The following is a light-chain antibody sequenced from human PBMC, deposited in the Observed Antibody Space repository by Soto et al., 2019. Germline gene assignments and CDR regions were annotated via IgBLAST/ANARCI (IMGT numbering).Light chain of an antibody. CDR1: QSLSSY. Sequence: DIQMTQSPSSLSASVGDRVTITCRASQSLSSYFNWYQQKQGKAPKLLIYPASTLPSGVPSRFRGSGYGTDFTLTISSLQPDDFADYYYQQSYSPPFTLGPGNKVYIK. CDR2: PAS. CDR3: QQSYSPPFT. V-gene: IGKV1-39*01. J-gene: IGKJ3*01.